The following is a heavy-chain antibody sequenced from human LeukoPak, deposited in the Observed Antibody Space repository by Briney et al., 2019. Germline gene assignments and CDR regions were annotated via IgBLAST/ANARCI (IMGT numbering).Heavy chain of an antibody. CDR3: AKDRVSSSSADNWFDP. Sequence: QTGGSLRLSCAASGFTFSSYAMSWVRQAPGKGLEWVSAISGSGGSTYYADSVKGRFTISRDNSKNTLYLQMNSLRAEDTAVYYCAKDRVSSSSADNWFDPWGQGTLVTVSS. V-gene: IGHV3-23*01. CDR2: ISGSGGST. CDR1: GFTFSSYA. J-gene: IGHJ5*02. D-gene: IGHD6-13*01.